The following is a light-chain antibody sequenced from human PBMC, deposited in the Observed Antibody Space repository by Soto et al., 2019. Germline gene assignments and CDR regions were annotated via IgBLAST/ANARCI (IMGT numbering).Light chain of an antibody. CDR2: EVS. CDR1: RSDVGGYNY. Sequence: QSALTQPASVSGSPGQSITITWTVTRSDVGGYNYVSWFQQYPGKAPKLMIYEVSNRPSGVSVRFSGSKSGNTASLTISGLQAEDEADFYCSSFTSSSTWVFGGGTKLTVL. CDR3: SSFTSSSTWV. V-gene: IGLV2-14*01. J-gene: IGLJ3*02.